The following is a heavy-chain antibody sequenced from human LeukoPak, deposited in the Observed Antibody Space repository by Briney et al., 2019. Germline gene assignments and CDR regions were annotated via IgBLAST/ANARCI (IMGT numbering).Heavy chain of an antibody. J-gene: IGHJ4*02. CDR3: ARVTGSIDY. CDR2: MNPKSGNT. D-gene: IGHD1-26*01. Sequence: ASVKVSCKASGYTFTSYDINWVRQATGLGLEWMGWMNPKSGNTGYAQKFQGRVTMTRDISISTAYMELGSLRSEDTAVYYCARVTGSIDYWGQGTLVTVSS. CDR1: GYTFTSYD. V-gene: IGHV1-8*01.